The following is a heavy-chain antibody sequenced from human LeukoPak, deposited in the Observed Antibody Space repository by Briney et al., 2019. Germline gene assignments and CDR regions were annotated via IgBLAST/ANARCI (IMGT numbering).Heavy chain of an antibody. CDR2: INHSGST. D-gene: IGHD3-10*01. J-gene: IGHJ4*02. CDR1: GGSINSSFYY. V-gene: IGHV4-39*07. Sequence: SETLSLTCTVSGGSINSSFYYWGWIRQPPGKGLEWIGEINHSGSTNYNPSLKSRVTISVDTSKNQFSLKLSSVTAADTAVYYCARSPRRVRGVTPRYFDYWGQGTLVTVSS. CDR3: ARSPRRVRGVTPRYFDY.